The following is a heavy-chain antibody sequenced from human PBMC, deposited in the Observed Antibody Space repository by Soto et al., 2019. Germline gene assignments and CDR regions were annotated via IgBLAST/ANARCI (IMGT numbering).Heavy chain of an antibody. V-gene: IGHV4-59*01. J-gene: IGHJ3*01. CDR3: ARAPSTGAWFALDV. D-gene: IGHD3-22*01. CDR2: VYYSGNT. CDR1: GSSISSYY. Sequence: QVQLQESGPGLVKPSETLSLTCTVSGSSISSYYWSWIRQSPGKGLEWIGCVYYSGNTDYNPSVESRVTISRDTSKRQFSLRLSSVTDADTAVYYCARAPSTGAWFALDVWGLGTRVTVSS.